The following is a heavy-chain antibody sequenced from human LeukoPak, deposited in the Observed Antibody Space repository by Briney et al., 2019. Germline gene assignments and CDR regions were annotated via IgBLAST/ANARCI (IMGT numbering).Heavy chain of an antibody. CDR3: ARVGYYDSSGYH. D-gene: IGHD3-22*01. J-gene: IGHJ5*02. V-gene: IGHV4-30-4*01. CDR2: IYHSGST. Sequence: SQTLSLTCTVSGGSISSGDYYWSWIRQPPGKGLEWIGYIYHSGSTYYNPSLKSRVTISVDTSKNQFSLKLSSVTAADTAVYYCARVGYYDSSGYHWGQGTLVTVSS. CDR1: GGSISSGDYY.